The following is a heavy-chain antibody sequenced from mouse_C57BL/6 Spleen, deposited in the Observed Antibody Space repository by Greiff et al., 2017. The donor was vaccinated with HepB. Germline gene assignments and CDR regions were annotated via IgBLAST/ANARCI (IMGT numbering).Heavy chain of an antibody. CDR1: GFTFSDYG. CDR3: AKGPYGSSLAWFAY. D-gene: IGHD1-1*01. V-gene: IGHV5-17*01. J-gene: IGHJ3*01. CDR2: ISSGSSTI. Sequence: DVHLVESGGGLVKPGGSLKLSCAASGFTFSDYGMHWVRQAPEKGLEWVAYISSGSSTIYYADTVKGRFTISRDNAKNTLFLQMTSLRSEDTAMYYGAKGPYGSSLAWFAYWGQGTLVTVSA.